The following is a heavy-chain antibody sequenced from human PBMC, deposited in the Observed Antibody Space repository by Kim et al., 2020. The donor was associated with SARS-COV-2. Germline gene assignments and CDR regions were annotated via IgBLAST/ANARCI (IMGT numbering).Heavy chain of an antibody. J-gene: IGHJ6*02. CDR1: GGSISSSSYY. CDR3: ARLYYDFWSGHYYYGMDV. D-gene: IGHD3-3*01. CDR2: IYYSGST. V-gene: IGHV4-39*01. Sequence: SETLSLTCTVSGGSISSSSYYWGWIRQPPGKGLEWIGSIYYSGSTYYNPSLKSRVTISVDTSKNQFSLKLSSVTAADTAVYYCARLYYDFWSGHYYYGMDVWGQGTTVTVSS.